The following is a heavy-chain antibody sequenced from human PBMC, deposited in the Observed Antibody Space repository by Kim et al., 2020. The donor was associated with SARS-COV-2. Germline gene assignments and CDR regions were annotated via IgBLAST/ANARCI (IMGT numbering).Heavy chain of an antibody. Sequence: GGSLRLSCAASGLTFDDHAMHWVRQVPGKGLEWVSGISWNSVSTGYMDSVKGRFTISRDNAKNTLYLQMNSLRPEDAAVYYCAKGLSSSWLDAFDMWGQGTLITVSS. D-gene: IGHD6-19*01. J-gene: IGHJ3*02. CDR3: AKGLSSSWLDAFDM. V-gene: IGHV3-9*01. CDR2: ISWNSVST. CDR1: GLTFDDHA.